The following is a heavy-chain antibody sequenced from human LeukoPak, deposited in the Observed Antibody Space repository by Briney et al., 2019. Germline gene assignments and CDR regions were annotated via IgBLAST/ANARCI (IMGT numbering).Heavy chain of an antibody. CDR3: AKGVGATEGGDY. V-gene: IGHV3-23*01. CDR1: GFTFSSYG. CDR2: ISGSGGST. J-gene: IGHJ4*02. D-gene: IGHD1-26*01. Sequence: EAGGSLRLSCAASGFTFSSYGMSWVRQAPGKGLEWVSAISGSGGSTYYADSVKGRFTISRDNSKNTLYLQMNSLRAEDTAVYYCAKGVGATEGGDYWGQGTLVTVSS.